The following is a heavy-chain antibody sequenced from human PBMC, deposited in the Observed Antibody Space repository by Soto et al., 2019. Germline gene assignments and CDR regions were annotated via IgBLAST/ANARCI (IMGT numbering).Heavy chain of an antibody. CDR1: GGTFSSYA. V-gene: IGHV1-18*01. D-gene: IGHD1-26*01. CDR2: ISAYNGNT. CDR3: ARDAIGSYGPYYFDY. J-gene: IGHJ4*02. Sequence: ASVKVSCKASGGTFSSYAISWVRQAPGQGLEWMGWISAYNGNTNYAQKLQGRVTMTTDTSTSTAYMELRSLRSDDAAVYYCARDAIGSYGPYYFDYWGQGTLVTVSS.